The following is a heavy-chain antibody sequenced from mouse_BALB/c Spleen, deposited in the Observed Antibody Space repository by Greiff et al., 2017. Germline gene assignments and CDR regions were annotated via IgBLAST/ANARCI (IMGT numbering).Heavy chain of an antibody. Sequence: QVQLKESGPGLVAPSQSLSITCTVSGFSLTGYGVNWVRQPPGKGLEWLGMIWGDGSTDYNSALKSRLSISKDNSKSQVFLKMNSLQTDDTARYYCARIYYGSFYWYFDVWGAGTTVTVSS. CDR3: ARIYYGSFYWYFDV. V-gene: IGHV2-6-7*01. CDR2: IWGDGST. CDR1: GFSLTGYG. D-gene: IGHD1-1*01. J-gene: IGHJ1*01.